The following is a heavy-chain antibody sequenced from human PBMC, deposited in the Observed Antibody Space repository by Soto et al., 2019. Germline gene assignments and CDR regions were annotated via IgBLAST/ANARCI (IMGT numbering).Heavy chain of an antibody. CDR2: SSNRDRST. V-gene: IGHV3-11*01. Sequence: QVQLVESGGGLVKPGGSLRLSCAASGFIFSDYYMTWIRQAPGKGLEWLSCSSNRDRSTYYADYVKDRFVVSKDNAKNLVYLKMNRLSAEDTAVYFCARAWSTEKFGVISMSKGMDVWGQGTTVTVSS. D-gene: IGHD3-3*01. J-gene: IGHJ6*02. CDR3: ARAWSTEKFGVISMSKGMDV. CDR1: GFIFSDYY.